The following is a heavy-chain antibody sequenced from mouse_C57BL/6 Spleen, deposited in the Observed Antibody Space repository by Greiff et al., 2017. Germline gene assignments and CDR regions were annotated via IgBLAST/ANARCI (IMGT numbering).Heavy chain of an antibody. J-gene: IGHJ4*01. CDR3: SRSPTMVTTYDMDY. D-gene: IGHD2-9*01. CDR1: GYTFTSYW. Sequence: QVQLKQSGAELVKPGASVKLSCKASGYTFTSYWMHWVKQRPGRGLEWIGRIDPNSGGTKYNEKFKSKATLTVDKPSSTAYMQLSSLTSEDSAVYYCSRSPTMVTTYDMDYWGQGTSVTVSS. CDR2: IDPNSGGT. V-gene: IGHV1-72*01.